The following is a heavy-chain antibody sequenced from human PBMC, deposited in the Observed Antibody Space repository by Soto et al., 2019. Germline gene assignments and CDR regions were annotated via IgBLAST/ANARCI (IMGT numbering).Heavy chain of an antibody. D-gene: IGHD2-2*01. Sequence: SETLSLTCAVYGGSXNDYYSTWIRQSPGKGLEWIGEINHSGSTNYNPSLKSRVTISIDTSRNEFSLNLSSVTAADTAVYYCARRSSYYYYFAMDVWGQGTTVTVSS. CDR1: GGSXNDYY. V-gene: IGHV4-34*01. CDR3: ARRSSYYYYFAMDV. J-gene: IGHJ6*02. CDR2: INHSGST.